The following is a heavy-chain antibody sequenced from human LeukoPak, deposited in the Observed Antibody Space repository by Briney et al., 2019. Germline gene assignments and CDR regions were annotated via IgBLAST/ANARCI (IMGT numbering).Heavy chain of an antibody. V-gene: IGHV3-11*06. D-gene: IGHD6-19*01. Sequence: GGSLRLSCAASGFTFSDYYMSWIRQAPGKGLEWVSYISSSSSYTKYADSVKGRFTISRDNAKNSLYLQVNSLRAEDTAVYYCARDRSASIAVVTAEIDYWGQGTLVTVSS. CDR1: GFTFSDYY. CDR2: ISSSSSYT. CDR3: ARDRSASIAVVTAEIDY. J-gene: IGHJ4*02.